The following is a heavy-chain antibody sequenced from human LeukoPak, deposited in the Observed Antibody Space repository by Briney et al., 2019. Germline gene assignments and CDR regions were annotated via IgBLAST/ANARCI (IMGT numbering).Heavy chain of an antibody. CDR2: IIPIFGTA. J-gene: IGHJ3*02. Sequence: SVKVSCEASGGTFSSYAISWVRQAPGQGLEWMGGIIPIFGTANYAQKFQGRVTITTDESTSTAYMELSSLRSEDTTVYYCARGRRYCSGGSCYDAFDIWGQGTMVTVSS. V-gene: IGHV1-69*05. CDR1: GGTFSSYA. CDR3: ARGRRYCSGGSCYDAFDI. D-gene: IGHD2-15*01.